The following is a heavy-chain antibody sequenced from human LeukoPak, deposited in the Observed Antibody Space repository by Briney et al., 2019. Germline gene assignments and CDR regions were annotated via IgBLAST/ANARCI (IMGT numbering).Heavy chain of an antibody. V-gene: IGHV4-39*01. J-gene: IGHJ4*02. CDR1: GVFISSSGYY. CDR2: VYYSGSS. D-gene: IGHD5-18*01. Sequence: SETLSLTCTVSGVFISSSGYYWAWIRQPPGKGLECIGSVYYSGSSYYDPSLKSRVTISLDTSKNQFSLKLSSVTAADTAVYYCARLFGYRDNYFDCWGQGTLVTVSS. CDR3: ARLFGYRDNYFDC.